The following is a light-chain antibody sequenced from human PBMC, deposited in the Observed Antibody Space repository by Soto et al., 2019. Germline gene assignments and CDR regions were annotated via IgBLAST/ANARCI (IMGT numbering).Light chain of an antibody. J-gene: IGLJ2*01. Sequence: QPVLTQPPSVSGAPGQRVTISCTGSNSNIGSTYDVQWYQQLPGTAPRLVIYAKDNRPSGVPDRFSGSRSGASASLAIAGLQAEDEADYYCQSYDRSLSGIVFGGGTKLTVL. CDR2: AKD. CDR1: NSNIGSTYD. V-gene: IGLV1-40*01. CDR3: QSYDRSLSGIV.